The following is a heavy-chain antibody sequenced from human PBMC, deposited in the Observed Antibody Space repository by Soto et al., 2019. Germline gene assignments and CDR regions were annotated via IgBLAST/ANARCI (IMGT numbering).Heavy chain of an antibody. CDR1: GGTFSSYA. V-gene: IGHV1-69*13. CDR2: IIPIFGTA. D-gene: IGHD2-2*01. Sequence: SVKVSCKASGGTFSSYAISWVRQAPGQGLEWMGGIIPIFGTANYAQKFQGRVTITADESTSTAYMELSSLRSEDTAVYYCARGAPYCSSTSCYLFDYWGQGTLVTVS. CDR3: ARGAPYCSSTSCYLFDY. J-gene: IGHJ4*02.